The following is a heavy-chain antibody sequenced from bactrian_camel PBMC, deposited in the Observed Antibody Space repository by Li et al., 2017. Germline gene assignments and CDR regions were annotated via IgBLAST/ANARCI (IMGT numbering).Heavy chain of an antibody. CDR2: IDSKSST. CDR1: GSDYNKYC. CDR3: ALRDSWCTAPGSDRWWYHY. J-gene: IGHJ4*01. D-gene: IGHD6*01. V-gene: IGHV3S53*01. Sequence: VQLVESGGGSVQAGESLRLSCVASGSDYNKYCMAWFRQVPGQEREAVAAIDSKSSTTYADSVKGRFAISRDSGKNTLYLQMSGLKPEDTAMYYCALRDSWCTAPGSDRWWYHYWGQGTQVTVS.